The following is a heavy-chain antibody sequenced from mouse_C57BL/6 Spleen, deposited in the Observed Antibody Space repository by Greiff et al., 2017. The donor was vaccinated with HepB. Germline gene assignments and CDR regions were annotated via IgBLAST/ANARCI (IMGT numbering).Heavy chain of an antibody. CDR3: ASSLFAY. Sequence: VKLVDSGPGLVAPSQSLSITCTVSGFSLTSYGVDWVRQSPGKGLEWLGVIWGVGSTNYNSALKSRLSISKDNSKSQVFLKMNSLQTDDTAMYYCASSLFAYWGQGTLVTVSA. CDR2: IWGVGST. J-gene: IGHJ3*01. V-gene: IGHV2-6*01. D-gene: IGHD6-2*01. CDR1: GFSLTSYG.